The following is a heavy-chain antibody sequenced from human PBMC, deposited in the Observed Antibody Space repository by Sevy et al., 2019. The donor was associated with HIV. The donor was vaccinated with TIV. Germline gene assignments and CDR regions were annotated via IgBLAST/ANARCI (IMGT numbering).Heavy chain of an antibody. V-gene: IGHV3-30*02. CDR2: IQYDGRNR. Sequence: GGSLRLSCAASGFTFSYSGMHWVRQAPGKGLEWVTFIQYDGRNRYYADSVKGRFTISRDNSKNTLYLQMNSLRGDDTAVYYCAKNTAAVGTWGFDYWGQGALVTVSS. CDR1: GFTFSYSG. CDR3: AKNTAAVGTWGFDY. J-gene: IGHJ4*02. D-gene: IGHD6-13*01.